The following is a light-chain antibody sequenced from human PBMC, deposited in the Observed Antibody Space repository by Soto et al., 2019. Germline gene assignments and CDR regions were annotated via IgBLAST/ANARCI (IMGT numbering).Light chain of an antibody. CDR2: KAS. V-gene: IGKV1-5*03. Sequence: DIQMTQSPSTLSASVGDRVTITCRASQSISSWLAWYQQKPGKAPNLLIYKASSLESGVPSRFSGSGSGTEFTLTLSSLQPDDFATYYCQQYNTYPYTFGQGPKLEIK. CDR1: QSISSW. CDR3: QQYNTYPYT. J-gene: IGKJ2*01.